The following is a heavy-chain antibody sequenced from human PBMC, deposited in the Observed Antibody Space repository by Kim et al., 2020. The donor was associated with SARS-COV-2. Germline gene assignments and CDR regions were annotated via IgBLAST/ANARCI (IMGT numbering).Heavy chain of an antibody. D-gene: IGHD6-13*01. V-gene: IGHV3-7*04. CDR3: ATGATAGI. Sequence: GNEKYYVDSVKGRFTISRDNAKKSLYMQMNSLRAEDTAVYYCATGATAGIWGQGNLVTVSS. J-gene: IGHJ4*02. CDR2: GNEK.